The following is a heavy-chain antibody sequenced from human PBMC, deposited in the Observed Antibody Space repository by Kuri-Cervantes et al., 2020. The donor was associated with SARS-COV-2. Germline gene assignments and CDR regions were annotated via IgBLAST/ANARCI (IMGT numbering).Heavy chain of an antibody. J-gene: IGHJ6*02. CDR1: GFTFSSYA. V-gene: IGHV3-30-3*01. Sequence: GESLKISCAASGFTFSSYAMRWVRQAPGKGLEWVAVISYDGSNKYYADSVKGRFTISRDNAKNSLYLQMNSLRAEDTAVYYCARDEVVVVPAAISGWYYYGMDVWGQGTTVTVSS. D-gene: IGHD2-2*02. CDR2: ISYDGSNK. CDR3: ARDEVVVVPAAISGWYYYGMDV.